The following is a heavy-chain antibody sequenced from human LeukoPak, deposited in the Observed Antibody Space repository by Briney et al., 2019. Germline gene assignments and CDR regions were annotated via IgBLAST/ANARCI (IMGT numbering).Heavy chain of an antibody. Sequence: QAGGSLRLSCAASGFTFSSYAMSWVRPAPGKGLEWVSAISGSGGSTYYADSVKGRFTISRDNAKNSLYLQMNSLRAEDTALYHCARVGFGVVIGLDYWGQGTLVTVSS. J-gene: IGHJ4*02. D-gene: IGHD3-3*01. V-gene: IGHV3-23*01. CDR2: ISGSGGST. CDR3: ARVGFGVVIGLDY. CDR1: GFTFSSYA.